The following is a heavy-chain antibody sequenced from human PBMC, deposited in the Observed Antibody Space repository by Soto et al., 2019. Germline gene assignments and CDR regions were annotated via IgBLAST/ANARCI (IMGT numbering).Heavy chain of an antibody. D-gene: IGHD2-15*01. J-gene: IGHJ6*02. CDR2: IIPIFGTA. Sequence: SVKVSCKASGGTFSSYAISWVRQAPGQGLEWMGGIIPIFGTANYAQKFQGRVTITADESTSTAYMELSSLRSEDTAVYYCASNTGYCSGGSCYTPHYYYYGMDVWG. V-gene: IGHV1-69*13. CDR1: GGTFSSYA. CDR3: ASNTGYCSGGSCYTPHYYYYGMDV.